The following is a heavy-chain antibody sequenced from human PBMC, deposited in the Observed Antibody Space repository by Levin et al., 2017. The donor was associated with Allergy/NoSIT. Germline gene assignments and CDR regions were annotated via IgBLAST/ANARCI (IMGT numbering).Heavy chain of an antibody. D-gene: IGHD1-26*01. CDR3: ARARVGASASADY. CDR2: INPSGGST. CDR1: GYTFTTYH. V-gene: IGHV1-46*01. Sequence: ASVKVSCQASGYTFTTYHIHWVRQAPGQGLEWMGIINPSGGSTTYAQKFQGSVTMTRDTSTSTVYMELRSLRSEDTAVYYCARARVGASASADYWGQGTLVTVSS. J-gene: IGHJ4*02.